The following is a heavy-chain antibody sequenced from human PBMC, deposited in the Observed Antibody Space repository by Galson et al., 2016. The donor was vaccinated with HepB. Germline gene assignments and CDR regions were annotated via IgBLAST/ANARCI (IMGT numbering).Heavy chain of an antibody. Sequence: QSGAEVKKPGASVKVSCKASGYTFTNYGISWVRQAPGQRPEWMAWISGDNAYTNYAPKFPDRVTMTTETSTSTAFMELRSLQSDDTAVYYCARDLQTSAGQHFKHWGQGTLVTVSS. V-gene: IGHV1-18*01. CDR3: ARDLQTSAGQHFKH. CDR1: GYTFTNYG. CDR2: ISGDNAYT. J-gene: IGHJ1*01. D-gene: IGHD6-13*01.